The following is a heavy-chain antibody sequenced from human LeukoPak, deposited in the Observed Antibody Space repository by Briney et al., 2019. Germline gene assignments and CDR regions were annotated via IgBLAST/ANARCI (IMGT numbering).Heavy chain of an antibody. CDR2: ISGSGGST. Sequence: PGGSLRLSCAASGFTFSSYAVSWVRQAPGKGLEWVSAISGSGGSTYYADSVKGRLTISRDNSKNTLYLQMNSLRAEDTAVYYCAKDAGSIVVVPAAPQGPPSRNVWGQGTTVTVSS. CDR3: AKDAGSIVVVPAAPQGPPSRNV. CDR1: GFTFSSYA. D-gene: IGHD2-2*01. J-gene: IGHJ6*02. V-gene: IGHV3-23*01.